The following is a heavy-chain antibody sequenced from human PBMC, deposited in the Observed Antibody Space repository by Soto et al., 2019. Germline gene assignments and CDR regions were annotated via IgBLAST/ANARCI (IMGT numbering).Heavy chain of an antibody. Sequence: GGSLRLSCAASGFTFSSYAMSWVRQAPGKRLEWVTAISGSGGSTYYADSVKGRFTISRDNSKNTLYLQMNSLRAEDTAVYYCAKDLPYYDILTGYYRAVWGQGTLVTVSS. V-gene: IGHV3-23*01. D-gene: IGHD3-9*01. CDR2: ISGSGGST. CDR1: GFTFSSYA. J-gene: IGHJ4*02. CDR3: AKDLPYYDILTGYYRAV.